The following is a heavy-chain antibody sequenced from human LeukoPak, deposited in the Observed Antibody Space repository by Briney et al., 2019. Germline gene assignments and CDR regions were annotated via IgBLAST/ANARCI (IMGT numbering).Heavy chain of an antibody. D-gene: IGHD3-22*01. V-gene: IGHV3-23*01. CDR2: ISGSGGTT. Sequence: GGSLRLPCAASGFTFSSYAMSWVRQAPGKGLEWVSAISGSGGTTDYADSVKGRFTISRDNSKNTLYLQMNSLRAEDTAMYYCARSYYDSSGYYFGDAFNIWGHGTMVTVSS. J-gene: IGHJ3*02. CDR1: GFTFSSYA. CDR3: ARSYYDSSGYYFGDAFNI.